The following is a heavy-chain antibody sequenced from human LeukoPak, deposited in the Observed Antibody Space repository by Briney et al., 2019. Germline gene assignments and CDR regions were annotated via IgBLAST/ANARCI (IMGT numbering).Heavy chain of an antibody. J-gene: IGHJ4*02. CDR2: INQDGSEK. CDR1: DEFYSGYY. Sequence: ETLSLTCGVSDEFYSGYYWSWLRQPPGKGLEWVANINQDGSEKYYVDSVKGRFTISRDNAKNSLSLQMNSLRAEDTAVYYCARDLRRTFSRGGDYYDSSGYDYWGQGTLVTVSS. CDR3: ARDLRRTFSRGGDYYDSSGYDY. D-gene: IGHD3-22*01. V-gene: IGHV3-7*01.